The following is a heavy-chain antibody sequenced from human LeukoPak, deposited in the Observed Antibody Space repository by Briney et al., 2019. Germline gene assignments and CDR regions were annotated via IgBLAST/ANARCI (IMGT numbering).Heavy chain of an antibody. CDR1: GYTFTGYY. CDR3: ARSPQDPPFDFDY. J-gene: IGHJ4*02. V-gene: IGHV1-2*04. D-gene: IGHD3-16*01. CDR2: INPNSGGT. Sequence: ASVKVSCKASGYTFTGYYMHWVRQAPGQGLEWMGWINPNSGGTNYAQKFQGWVTMTRDTSISTAYMELSRLRSDDTAVYYCARSPQDPPFDFDYWGQGTLVTVSS.